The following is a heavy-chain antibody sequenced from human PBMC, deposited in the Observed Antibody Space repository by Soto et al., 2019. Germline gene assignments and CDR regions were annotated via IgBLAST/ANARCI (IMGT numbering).Heavy chain of an antibody. J-gene: IGHJ4*02. CDR1: GFTFDINA. Sequence: EVQLEDSGGGLVQPGRSLRLSCAASGFTFDINAMHWVRQAPGKGLEWVSSISWNSGTRGNADSVKGRFTISRDNAKNSLYLQMDSLRTEDTAFYYCAKELARYSYGYELDHWGQGTLVAVSS. D-gene: IGHD5-18*01. V-gene: IGHV3-9*01. CDR3: AKELARYSYGYELDH. CDR2: ISWNSGTR.